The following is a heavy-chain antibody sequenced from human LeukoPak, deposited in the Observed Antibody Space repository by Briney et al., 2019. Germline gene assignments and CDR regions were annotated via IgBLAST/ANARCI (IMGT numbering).Heavy chain of an antibody. CDR1: GFTSTTAW. CDR3: VVYKYILSWSAFDF. D-gene: IGHD6-13*01. J-gene: IGHJ3*01. CDR2: IRQDGSDK. V-gene: IGHV3-7*01. Sequence: PGGSLRLSCAISGFTSTTAWMTWVRQAPGKGLEWVADIRQDGSDKYYVDSVKGRFIISRDNAKKSVSLHMSNLRVEDTAVYYCVVYKYILSWSAFDFWGRGTMVTVSS.